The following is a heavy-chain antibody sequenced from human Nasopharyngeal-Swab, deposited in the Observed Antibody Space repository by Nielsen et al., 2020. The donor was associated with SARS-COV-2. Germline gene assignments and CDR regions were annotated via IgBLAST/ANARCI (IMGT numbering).Heavy chain of an antibody. CDR3: ARLHVVGITGTTRPPYYFDY. CDR1: GYSFTSYW. D-gene: IGHD1-20*01. Sequence: KVSCKGSGYSFTSYWIPWVRQTPGKGLEWMGIIYPRDSDTRYSPSFQGQVTISADKSLRTAYLQLSSLKASDPAMYYCARLHVVGITGTTRPPYYFDYWGQGTLVTVSS. J-gene: IGHJ4*02. V-gene: IGHV5-51*01. CDR2: IYPRDSDT.